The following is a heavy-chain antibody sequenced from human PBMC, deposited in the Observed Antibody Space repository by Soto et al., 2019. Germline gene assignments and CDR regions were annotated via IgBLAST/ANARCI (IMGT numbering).Heavy chain of an antibody. J-gene: IGHJ4*02. CDR3: ARHRDDSSGYHDY. CDR1: GGSISSSSYY. CDR2: IYYSGST. D-gene: IGHD3-22*01. Sequence: QLQLQESGPGLVKPSETLSLTCTVSGGSISSSSYYWGWIRQPPGKGLEWIGSIYYSGSTYYNPSLKSRVTISVDTSKNQFSLKLSSVTAADTAVYYCARHRDDSSGYHDYWGQGTLVTVSS. V-gene: IGHV4-39*01.